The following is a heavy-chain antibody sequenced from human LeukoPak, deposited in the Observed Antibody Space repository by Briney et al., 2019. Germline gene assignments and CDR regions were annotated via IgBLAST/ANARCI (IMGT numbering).Heavy chain of an antibody. Sequence: GASVKVSCKASGGTFSSYAISWVRQAPGQGLEWMGGIIPIFGTANYAQKFQGRVTITADESTSTAYMELSSLRSEDTAVYYCARDAQYGSGSYYRWGQGTLVTVSS. V-gene: IGHV1-69*13. D-gene: IGHD3-10*01. CDR1: GGTFSSYA. J-gene: IGHJ5*02. CDR2: IIPIFGTA. CDR3: ARDAQYGSGSYYR.